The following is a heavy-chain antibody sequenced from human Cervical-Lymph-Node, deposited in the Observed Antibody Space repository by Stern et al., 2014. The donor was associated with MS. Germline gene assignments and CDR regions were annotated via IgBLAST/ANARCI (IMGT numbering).Heavy chain of an antibody. V-gene: IGHV4-59*01. D-gene: IGHD5-18*01. Sequence: VHLVESGPGLVKPSETLSLTCTVFGGSIRSYYWTWIRQPPGKGLEWIGYIYHSGSTNYNPSLKSRLTISVDTSKNQFSLRLGSVTAADTAVYYCARGTYSYGYSFDYWGHGTLVTVSS. CDR2: IYHSGST. J-gene: IGHJ4*01. CDR1: GGSIRSYY. CDR3: ARGTYSYGYSFDY.